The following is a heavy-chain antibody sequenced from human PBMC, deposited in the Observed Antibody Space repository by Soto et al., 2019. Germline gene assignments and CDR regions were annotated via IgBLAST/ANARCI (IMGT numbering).Heavy chain of an antibody. Sequence: QVQLQESGPGLVKPSETLSLTCTVSGGSISSYYWSWIRQPPGKGLEWIGYIYYSGSTNYNPSLKSRVTISVDTSKNQFSLKLSSVTAADTAVYYCARHPQDGDYYYYYMDVWGKGTTVTVSS. D-gene: IGHD4-17*01. CDR3: ARHPQDGDYYYYYMDV. CDR2: IYYSGST. J-gene: IGHJ6*03. V-gene: IGHV4-59*08. CDR1: GGSISSYY.